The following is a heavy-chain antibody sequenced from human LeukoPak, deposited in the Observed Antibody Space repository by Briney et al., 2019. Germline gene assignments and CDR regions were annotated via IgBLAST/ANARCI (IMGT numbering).Heavy chain of an antibody. CDR1: GFTFSSYS. V-gene: IGHV3-48*01. Sequence: GGSLRLSCAASGFTFSSYSMNWVRQAPGKGLEWVSYISSSSSTIYYADSVKGRFTISRDNAKNSLYLQMNSLRAEDTAVYYCAREVDTATIDYWGQGTLVTVSS. J-gene: IGHJ4*01. D-gene: IGHD5-18*01. CDR3: AREVDTATIDY. CDR2: ISSSSSTI.